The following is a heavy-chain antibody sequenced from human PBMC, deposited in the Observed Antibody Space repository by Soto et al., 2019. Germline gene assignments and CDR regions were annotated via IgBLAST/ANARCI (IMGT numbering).Heavy chain of an antibody. CDR2: ISSSSSYI. J-gene: IGHJ4*02. CDR1: GFTFSDYY. V-gene: IGHV3-11*03. CDR3: ARRYCSSASCSDNTDYFDY. Sequence: SLRLSCADSGFTFSDYYMSWIRQAPGKGLEWVSYISSSSSYINYADSVKGRFTISRDNAKNSLYLQMNSLRAEDTAVYYCARRYCSSASCSDNTDYFDYWGQGTLVTVSS. D-gene: IGHD2-2*01.